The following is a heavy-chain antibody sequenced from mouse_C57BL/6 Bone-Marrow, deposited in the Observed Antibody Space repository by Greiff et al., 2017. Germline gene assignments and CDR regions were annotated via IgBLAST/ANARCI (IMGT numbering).Heavy chain of an antibody. CDR1: GYTFTSYW. Sequence: VQLQQPGAELVRPGTSVKLSCKASGYTFTSYWMHWVKQRPGQGLEWIGVIDPSDSYTNYNQKFKGKATLTVDTSSSTAYMQLSSLTSEDSAVYYCARGRIFYYGSSFDYWGQGTTLTVSS. CDR3: ARGRIFYYGSSFDY. J-gene: IGHJ2*01. V-gene: IGHV1-59*01. D-gene: IGHD1-1*01. CDR2: IDPSDSYT.